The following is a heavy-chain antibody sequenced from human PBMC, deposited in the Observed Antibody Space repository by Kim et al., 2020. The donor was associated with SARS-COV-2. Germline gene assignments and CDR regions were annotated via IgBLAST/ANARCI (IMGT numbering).Heavy chain of an antibody. J-gene: IGHJ4*02. Sequence: SETLSLTCTVSGYSISSGYYWGWIRQPPGKGLEWIGSIYHSGSTYYNPSLKSRVTISVDTSKNQFSLKLSSVTAADTAVYYCARALSPRGGYFDYWGQGTLVTVSS. CDR3: ARALSPRGGYFDY. V-gene: IGHV4-38-2*02. D-gene: IGHD1-26*01. CDR2: IYHSGST. CDR1: GYSISSGYY.